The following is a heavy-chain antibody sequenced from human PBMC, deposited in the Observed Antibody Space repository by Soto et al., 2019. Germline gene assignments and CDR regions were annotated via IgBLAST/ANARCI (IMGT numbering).Heavy chain of an antibody. J-gene: IGHJ5*02. D-gene: IGHD1-26*01. CDR1: GGTFSSYA. V-gene: IGHV1-69*06. CDR2: SIPIFGTA. CDR3: ARYRWELWMGDGWFDP. Sequence: QVQLVQSGAEVKKPGSSVKVSCKASGGTFSSYAISWVRQAPGQGLEWMGGSIPIFGTANYAQKFQGRVTITADKSTSTAYMELSSLRSEDTAVYYCARYRWELWMGDGWFDPWGQGTLVTVSS.